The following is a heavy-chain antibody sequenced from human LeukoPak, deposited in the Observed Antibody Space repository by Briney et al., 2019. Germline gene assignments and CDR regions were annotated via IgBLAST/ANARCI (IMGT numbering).Heavy chain of an antibody. CDR2: ISSSGGSV. D-gene: IGHD4-17*01. V-gene: IGHV3-48*01. CDR3: ARYGDPVYYYYMDV. CDR1: GFTFTTYG. J-gene: IGHJ6*03. Sequence: EGSLRLSCSASGFTFTTYGMNWVRQAPGKGLEWVSYISSSGGSVSYGDSVKGRFTISRDNARNSLYLQMNSLRAEDTAVYYCARYGDPVYYYYMDVWGKGTTVTVSS.